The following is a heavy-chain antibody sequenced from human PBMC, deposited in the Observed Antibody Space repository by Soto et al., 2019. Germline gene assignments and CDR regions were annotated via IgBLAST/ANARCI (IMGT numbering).Heavy chain of an antibody. CDR3: ARVTYDSADY. V-gene: IGHV4-38-2*01. D-gene: IGHD5-12*01. CDR2: IYHSGST. J-gene: IGHJ4*02. CDR1: GYSISSGYH. Sequence: LSLTFGVSGYSISSGYHWGWIRQPPGKGLEWIGNIYHSGSTYYNPSLKSRVTISVDTSKNQFSVKMTSVTAADTAVYYCARVTYDSADYWGQGVLVTVSS.